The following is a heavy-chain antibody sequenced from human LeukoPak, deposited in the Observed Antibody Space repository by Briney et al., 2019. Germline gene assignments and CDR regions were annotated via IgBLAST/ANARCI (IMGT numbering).Heavy chain of an antibody. D-gene: IGHD3-10*02. Sequence: GGSLRLSCVASGFTFSSYWMSWVRQAPGKGLECVADIKQDGSEKYYVDSVKGRFTISRDNAKNSLYLQMNSLRAEDTAVYYCAELGITMIGGVWGKGTTVTISS. V-gene: IGHV3-7*01. CDR2: IKQDGSEK. J-gene: IGHJ6*04. CDR3: AELGITMIGGV. CDR1: GFTFSSYW.